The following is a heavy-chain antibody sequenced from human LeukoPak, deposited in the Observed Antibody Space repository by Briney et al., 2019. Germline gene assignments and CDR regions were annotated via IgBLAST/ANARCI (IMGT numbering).Heavy chain of an antibody. D-gene: IGHD2-15*01. Sequence: SETLSLTCAVSGYSISSGYYWGWIRPPPGKGLEWIGSIYHSGSTYYNPSLKSRVTISVDTSKNQFSLKLSSVTAADTAVYYCARGLRGGVYWGQGTLVTVFS. CDR2: IYHSGST. CDR1: GYSISSGYY. CDR3: ARGLRGGVY. J-gene: IGHJ4*02. V-gene: IGHV4-38-2*01.